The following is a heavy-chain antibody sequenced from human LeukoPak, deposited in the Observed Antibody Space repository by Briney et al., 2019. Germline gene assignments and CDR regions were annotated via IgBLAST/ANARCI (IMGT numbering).Heavy chain of an antibody. CDR2: INPNSGGT. Sequence: ASVKVSCKASGYTFTGYYIHWVRQAPGQGLEWMGWINPNSGGTNYAQKFQGRVTMTRDTSISTAYMELSRLRSDDTAVYYCARVLRGDYDFWSGYVDYWGQGTLVTVSS. CDR1: GYTFTGYY. V-gene: IGHV1-2*02. J-gene: IGHJ4*02. CDR3: ARVLRGDYDFWSGYVDY. D-gene: IGHD3-3*01.